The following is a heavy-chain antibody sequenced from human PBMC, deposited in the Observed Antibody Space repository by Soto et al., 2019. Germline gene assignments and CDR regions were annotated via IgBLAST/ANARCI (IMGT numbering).Heavy chain of an antibody. V-gene: IGHV2-5*02. D-gene: IGHD2-15*01. CDR3: ARQGPRDIVGVVAAPHDAFDI. CDR2: IYWDDDK. J-gene: IGHJ3*02. Sequence: QITLKESGPTLVKPTQTLTLTCTFSGFSLSTSGVGVGWIRQPPGKALEWLALIYWDDDKRYSPSLKSMLTLTKDASKNQAVLTMTNMDAVDTATYYYARQGPRDIVGVVAAPHDAFDIWGEGTMVTVSS. CDR1: GFSLSTSGVG.